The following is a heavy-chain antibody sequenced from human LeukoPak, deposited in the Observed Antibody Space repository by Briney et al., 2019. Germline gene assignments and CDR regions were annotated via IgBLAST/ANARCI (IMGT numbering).Heavy chain of an antibody. CDR2: IYTSGST. V-gene: IGHV4-4*07. J-gene: IGHJ5*02. CDR3: ARDEPPPPFVAAAGEWAVFQGGHWFDP. D-gene: IGHD6-13*01. CDR1: GGSISNYY. Sequence: SETLSLTCNVSGGSISNYYWSWIRQPPGKGLEWIGRIYTSGSTNYNPSLKSRVTMSVDTSKNQFSLKLSSVTAADTAVYYCARDEPPPPFVAAAGEWAVFQGGHWFDPWGQGTLVTVSS.